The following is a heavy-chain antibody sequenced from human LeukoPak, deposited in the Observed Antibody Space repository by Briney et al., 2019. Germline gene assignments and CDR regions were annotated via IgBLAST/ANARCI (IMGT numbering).Heavy chain of an antibody. CDR1: GFTFSSYA. J-gene: IGHJ4*02. V-gene: IGHV3-23*01. CDR3: AKTLYCSGGSCYSRPFDY. CDR2: ISGSGGST. Sequence: GGSLRLSWAASGFTFSSYAMSWVRQAPGKGLEWVSAISGSGGSTYYADSVKGRFTISRDNSKNTLYLQMNSLRAEDTAVYYCAKTLYCSGGSCYSRPFDYWGQGTLVTVSS. D-gene: IGHD2-15*01.